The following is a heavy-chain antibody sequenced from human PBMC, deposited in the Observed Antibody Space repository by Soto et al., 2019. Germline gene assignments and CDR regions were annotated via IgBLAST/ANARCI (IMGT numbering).Heavy chain of an antibody. Sequence: PCRSLRLSWAAAGFTCRNHGMHWVRQAPSKGLEWVAVISYDGSNKYYADSVKGRFTISRDNSKNTLYLQMNSLRAEDTAVYYCAKDTPRNYYGSGSYYIPARLYYYYGMAVWGQGTTVTVSS. J-gene: IGHJ6*02. D-gene: IGHD3-10*01. CDR1: GFTCRNHG. CDR3: AKDTPRNYYGSGSYYIPARLYYYYGMAV. V-gene: IGHV3-30*18. CDR2: ISYDGSNK.